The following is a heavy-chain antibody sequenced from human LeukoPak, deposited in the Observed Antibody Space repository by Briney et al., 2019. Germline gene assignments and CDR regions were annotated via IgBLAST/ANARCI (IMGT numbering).Heavy chain of an antibody. CDR3: AKDVGGCSGGSCYLFDY. J-gene: IGHJ4*02. CDR1: GFIFSDYS. V-gene: IGHV3-23*01. CDR2: ISGSGGST. D-gene: IGHD2-15*01. Sequence: PGGSLRLSCVASGFIFSDYSMDWVRQAPGKGLEWVSAISGSGGSTYYADSVKGRFTISRDNSKNTLYLQMNSLRAEDTAVYYCAKDVGGCSGGSCYLFDYWGQGTLVTVSS.